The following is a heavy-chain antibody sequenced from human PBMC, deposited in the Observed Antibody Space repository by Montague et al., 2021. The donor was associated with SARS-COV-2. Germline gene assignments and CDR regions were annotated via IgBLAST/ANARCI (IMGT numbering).Heavy chain of an antibody. V-gene: IGHV4-59*08. CDR1: GGSISGYY. CDR2: IFYNGDT. J-gene: IGHJ4*02. Sequence: SETRSLTCTVSGGSISGYYWTWIRQPPGKGLEWIGYIFYNGDTNYNPSLKSRVSISVDTSKNQFSLKLSSVTAADTAVYYCDGSSEEEYYFDYWGQGTLVTVSS. D-gene: IGHD3-22*01. CDR3: DGSSEEEYYFDY.